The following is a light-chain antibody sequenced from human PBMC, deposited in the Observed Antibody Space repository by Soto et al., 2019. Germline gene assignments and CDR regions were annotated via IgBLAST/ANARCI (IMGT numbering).Light chain of an antibody. V-gene: IGLV2-14*03. CDR1: SNDVGGYNY. CDR3: SSYSSKNIITYV. J-gene: IGLJ1*01. Sequence: QSALTQPASVSGSPGQSITISCTGTSNDVGGYNYVSWYQQRPGTAPKLIIFEVNNRPSGVSDRFSGSRSANTASLTISGLQAQDEADDYCSSYSSKNIITYVFGTGTKLTVL. CDR2: EVN.